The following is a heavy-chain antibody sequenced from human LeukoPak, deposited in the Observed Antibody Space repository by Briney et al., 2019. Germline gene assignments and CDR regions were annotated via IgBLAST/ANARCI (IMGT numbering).Heavy chain of an antibody. CDR2: ISSSGSTT. Sequence: GGSLRLSCAASGFTFSSYEMNWVRQAAGKGLEWVSYISSSGSTTYYADSVKGRSTISRDNAKNSLYLQMNILRAEDTAVYYCARDGSNSGWIDYWGQGTLVTVSS. CDR3: ARDGSNSGWIDY. V-gene: IGHV3-48*03. J-gene: IGHJ4*02. CDR1: GFTFSSYE. D-gene: IGHD6-19*01.